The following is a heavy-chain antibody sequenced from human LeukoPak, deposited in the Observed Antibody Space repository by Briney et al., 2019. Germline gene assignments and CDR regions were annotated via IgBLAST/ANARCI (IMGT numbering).Heavy chain of an antibody. V-gene: IGHV3-23*01. CDR1: GFTFSSYA. CDR2: ISGSDGST. D-gene: IGHD6-19*01. J-gene: IGHJ4*02. Sequence: PGRSLRLSCAASGFTFSSYAMTWVRQAPGKGLEWVSRISGSDGSTNYADSVKGRFTISRDNSKNTLYLQMNSLRAEDTAIYYCAKIRFSSGWYLDDHWGQGTLVTVSS. CDR3: AKIRFSSGWYLDDH.